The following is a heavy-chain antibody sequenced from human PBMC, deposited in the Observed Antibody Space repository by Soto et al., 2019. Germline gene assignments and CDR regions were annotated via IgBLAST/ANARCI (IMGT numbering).Heavy chain of an antibody. CDR2: ISSTTNYI. V-gene: IGHV3-21*06. CDR1: GFTFTRYS. CDR3: ARESEDLTSNFDY. J-gene: IGHJ4*02. Sequence: GGSLRLSCAASGFTFTRYSMNWVRQAPGKGLEWVSSISSTTNYIYYGDSMKGRFTISRDNGKNSLYLEIHSLRAEDTAVYYCARESEDLTSNFDYWGQGTLVTVSS.